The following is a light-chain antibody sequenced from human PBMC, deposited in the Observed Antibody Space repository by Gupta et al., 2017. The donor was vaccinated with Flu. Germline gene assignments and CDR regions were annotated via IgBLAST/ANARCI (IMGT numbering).Light chain of an antibody. CDR2: AAS. V-gene: IGKV1-27*01. Sequence: PSSLSASVGDRVTITCRASQDITNNLAWYQQKPGKVPKVLIYAASTLQSEIPSRFSGSGSGTDFTLTISGLQPEDVATYYCQKYNSTPRTFGQGTKVEI. CDR3: QKYNSTPRT. J-gene: IGKJ1*01. CDR1: QDITNN.